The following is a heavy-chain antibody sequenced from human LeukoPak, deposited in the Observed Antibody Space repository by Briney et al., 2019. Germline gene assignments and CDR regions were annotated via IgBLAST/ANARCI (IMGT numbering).Heavy chain of an antibody. CDR1: GYTFTTYG. CDR2: ISTYNAKT. CDR3: ARDTGSNFFDP. Sequence: ASVKVSCTASGYTFTTYGIIWVRQAPGQGLEWMGWISTYNAKTKYAQNLQGRVAMTTDTSTSTVYMELRSLTSDDTAVYYCARDTGSNFFDPWGQGTLVTVAS. J-gene: IGHJ5*02. D-gene: IGHD1-26*01. V-gene: IGHV1-18*01.